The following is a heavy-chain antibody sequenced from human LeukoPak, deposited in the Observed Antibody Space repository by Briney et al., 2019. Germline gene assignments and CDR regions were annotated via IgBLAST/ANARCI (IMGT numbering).Heavy chain of an antibody. CDR2: IYPGDSDT. Sequence: GESLKISCKGSGYSFTSYWIGWVRQMPGKVLEWMEIIYPGDSDTRYSPSFQGQVTISADKSISTAYLQWSSLKASDTAMYYCARIYDFWSGYPQYYFDYWGQGTLVTVSS. CDR1: GYSFTSYW. V-gene: IGHV5-51*01. CDR3: ARIYDFWSGYPQYYFDY. J-gene: IGHJ4*02. D-gene: IGHD3-3*01.